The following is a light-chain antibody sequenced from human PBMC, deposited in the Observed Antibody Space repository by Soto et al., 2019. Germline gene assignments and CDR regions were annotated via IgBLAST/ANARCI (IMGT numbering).Light chain of an antibody. CDR1: QCISSW. J-gene: IGKJ1*01. CDR3: QHYNSYSEA. V-gene: IGKV1-5*03. CDR2: KAS. Sequence: DIHITHSPSSVSSSVLYIVTITCLASQCISSWLAWYQQKPGKAPKLLIYKASTLKSGVPSRFSGSGSGTEFTLTISSLQPDDFATYYCQHYNSYSEAFGQGTKVDIK.